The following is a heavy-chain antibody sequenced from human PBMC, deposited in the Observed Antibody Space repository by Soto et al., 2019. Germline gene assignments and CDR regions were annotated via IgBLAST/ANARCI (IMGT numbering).Heavy chain of an antibody. CDR1: GGSISSYY. V-gene: IGHV4-59*01. D-gene: IGHD6-13*01. Sequence: PSETLSLTCTVSGGSISSYYWSWIRQPPGKGLEWIGYIYYSGSTNYNPSLKSRVTISVDTSKNQFSLKLSSVTAADTAMYYCARALKELAAAGISNWFDPWGQGTLVTVSS. CDR3: ARALKELAAAGISNWFDP. CDR2: IYYSGST. J-gene: IGHJ5*02.